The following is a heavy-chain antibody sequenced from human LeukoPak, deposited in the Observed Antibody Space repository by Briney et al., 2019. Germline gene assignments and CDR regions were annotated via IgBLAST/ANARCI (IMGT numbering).Heavy chain of an antibody. CDR1: GGTLSGYY. V-gene: IGHV4-34*01. CDR3: ARLSVIVGSTLEYYYYYMDV. J-gene: IGHJ6*03. Sequence: SETLSLTCAVYGGTLSGYYWSWIRQPPGKRLEWVGESNDSGGTNYNPSLKSRVTISADKSKNQVSLKLTSVTAADTAVYYCARLSVIVGSTLEYYYYYMDVWGQGTTVTVSS. D-gene: IGHD1-26*01. CDR2: SNDSGGT.